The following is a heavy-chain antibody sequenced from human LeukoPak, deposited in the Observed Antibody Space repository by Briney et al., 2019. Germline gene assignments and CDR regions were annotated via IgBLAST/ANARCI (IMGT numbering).Heavy chain of an antibody. CDR3: ARESLNTDMAT. CDR2: INHSAST. D-gene: IGHD5-18*01. J-gene: IGHJ5*02. V-gene: IGHV4-34*01. Sequence: NPSEIPSLTLAVHGGYFCGFYWSLIPQPPGEGPEWIGVINHSASTNYNPSLKSRVTISVDTSKNQLSLKLRSVNAAETAVYYCARESLNTDMATWGQGTLVTVSS. CDR1: GGYFCGFY.